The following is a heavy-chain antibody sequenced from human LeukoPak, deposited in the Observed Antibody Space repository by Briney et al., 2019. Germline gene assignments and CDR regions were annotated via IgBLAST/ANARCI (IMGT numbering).Heavy chain of an antibody. J-gene: IGHJ4*02. D-gene: IGHD6-13*01. Sequence: PGGSLRLSCVASGFTSSSFWMTWVRQAPGKGLEWVAIIKEDGTEKYYVDSVKGRFTISRDNAKNSLYLQMNSLRAEDTAVYYCARASIYSSSWYDFDYWGQGTLVTVSS. CDR3: ARASIYSSSWYDFDY. CDR1: GFTSSSFW. CDR2: IKEDGTEK. V-gene: IGHV3-7*01.